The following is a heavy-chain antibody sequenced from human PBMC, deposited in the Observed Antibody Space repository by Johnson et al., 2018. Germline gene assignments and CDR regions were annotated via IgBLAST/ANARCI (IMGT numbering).Heavy chain of an antibody. Sequence: QVQLVQSGAEVKKPGAAVKVSCKASGYSFTSYYMHWVRQAPGQGLEWMGIINPSGGSTSYAQKFQGRVTMTRDTSTSTVYMEMSSLRSEDTAMYYCARRVPYYYYYMDVGGKGPTVTVSS. J-gene: IGHJ6*03. CDR2: INPSGGST. CDR1: GYSFTSYY. CDR3: ARRVPYYYYYMDV. D-gene: IGHD1-1*01. V-gene: IGHV1-46*01.